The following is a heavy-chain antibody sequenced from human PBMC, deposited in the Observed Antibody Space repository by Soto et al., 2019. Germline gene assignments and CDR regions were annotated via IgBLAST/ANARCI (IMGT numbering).Heavy chain of an antibody. CDR2: ISSSSRYI. V-gene: IGHV3-21*01. D-gene: IGHD3-10*01. CDR1: GFTFSTYS. J-gene: IGHJ4*02. Sequence: EVQLVESGGGLVKPGGSLRLSCAASGFTFSTYSMNWVRQAPGKGLEWVSSISSSSRYIYYADSVKGRFTISRDNAMNSLYLQMNSLRAEDTAVYYCARDSNSFGSGSPFDYWGQGILVTVSS. CDR3: ARDSNSFGSGSPFDY.